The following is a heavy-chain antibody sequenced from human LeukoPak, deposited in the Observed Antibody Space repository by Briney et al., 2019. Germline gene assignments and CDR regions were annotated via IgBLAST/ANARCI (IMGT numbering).Heavy chain of an antibody. CDR3: ARGLYSSSYYYYGMDV. D-gene: IGHD6-6*01. CDR2: IYTSGST. V-gene: IGHV4-4*07. J-gene: IGHJ6*02. Sequence: PSETLSLTCTVSGGSISSYYWSWIRQPAGKGLEWIGRIYTSGSTNYNPSLKSRVTMPVDTSKNQFSLKLSSVTAADTAVYYCARGLYSSSYYYYGMDVWGQGTTVTVSS. CDR1: GGSISSYY.